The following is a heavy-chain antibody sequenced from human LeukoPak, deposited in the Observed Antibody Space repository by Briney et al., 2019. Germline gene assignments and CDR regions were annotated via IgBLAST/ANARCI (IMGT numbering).Heavy chain of an antibody. D-gene: IGHD4/OR15-4a*01. V-gene: IGHV4-59*12. J-gene: IGHJ4*02. CDR1: GGSISSYY. CDR3: ARELKSSVPACAY. Sequence: SETLSLTCTVSGGSISSYYWSWIRQPPGKGLEWIGYIYYSESTNYNPSLKSRVTISVDTSKNQFSLKLSSVTAADTAVYYCARELKSSVPACAYWGQGTLVTVSS. CDR2: IYYSEST.